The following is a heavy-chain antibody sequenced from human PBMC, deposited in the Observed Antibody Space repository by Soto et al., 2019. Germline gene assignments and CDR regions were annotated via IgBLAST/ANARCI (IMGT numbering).Heavy chain of an antibody. V-gene: IGHV1-46*03. CDR2: INPSIGPT. CDR1: EYTFSDYS. CDR3: ARDLFSSSWYVRAFDV. J-gene: IGHJ3*01. Sequence: QVQLVQSGAEVKKPGASVKLSCKASEYTFSDYSLHWVRQAPGQGLEWMGIINPSIGPTTYTQRFQDRVIMTNDTSTSTVYMELSSLRSEDTDVYYCARDLFSSSWYVRAFDVWGQGTMVTVSS. D-gene: IGHD6-13*01.